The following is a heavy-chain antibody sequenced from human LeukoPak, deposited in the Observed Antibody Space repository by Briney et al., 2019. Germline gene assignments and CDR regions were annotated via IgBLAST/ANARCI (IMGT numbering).Heavy chain of an antibody. J-gene: IGHJ5*02. CDR3: ARDTTVATISNWFDP. Sequence: ASVKVSCKASGGTFSSYAISWVRQPPGQGLEWMGGIIPIFGTANYAQKFQGRVTITADESTSTAYMELSSLRSEDTAVYYCARDTTVATISNWFDPWGQGTLVTVSS. CDR1: GGTFSSYA. V-gene: IGHV1-69*13. D-gene: IGHD5-12*01. CDR2: IIPIFGTA.